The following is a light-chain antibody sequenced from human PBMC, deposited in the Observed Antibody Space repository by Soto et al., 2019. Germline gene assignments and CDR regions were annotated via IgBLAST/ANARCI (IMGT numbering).Light chain of an antibody. CDR1: QSINRY. CDR2: GAS. J-gene: IGKJ1*01. CDR3: QQYGSWT. V-gene: IGKV3-20*01. Sequence: EIVMTQSPASLSVSPRETATLSCRASQSINRYLAWYQHKPGQAPRLLIHGASSRATGIPDRFSGSGSGTDFTLTISRLEPEDFAVYYCQQYGSWTFGQGTKGDIK.